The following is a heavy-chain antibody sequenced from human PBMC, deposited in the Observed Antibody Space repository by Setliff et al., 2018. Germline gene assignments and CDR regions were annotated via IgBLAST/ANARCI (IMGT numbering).Heavy chain of an antibody. V-gene: IGHV4-34*12. J-gene: IGHJ4*02. Sequence: SQTLSLTCTSSGESGKRGNYYWNWIRQPAGKRLEWIGEIIHSGSTNYNPSLKSRVTISMDTSKNQFSLKVGSVTAADTAVYYCSRSFSRREKFLLDYWGQGALVTVSS. CDR3: SRSFSRREKFLLDY. CDR2: IIHSGST. CDR1: GESGKRGNYY.